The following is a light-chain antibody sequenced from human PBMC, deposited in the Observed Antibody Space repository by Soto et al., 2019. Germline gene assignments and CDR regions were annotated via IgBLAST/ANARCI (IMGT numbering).Light chain of an antibody. Sequence: EIVMTQSPATLSVSPGERATLSCRASQSVSSNLAWYQQKPGQAPRLLIYGASTRATGIPARFSGSGSGTEFTLTISSLQSEDFAVYYCQKYNNWPWTFGPGTKVDIK. CDR3: QKYNNWPWT. J-gene: IGKJ3*01. V-gene: IGKV3-15*01. CDR1: QSVSSN. CDR2: GAS.